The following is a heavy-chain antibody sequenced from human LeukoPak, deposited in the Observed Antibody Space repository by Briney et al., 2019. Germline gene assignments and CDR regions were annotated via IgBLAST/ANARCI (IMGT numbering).Heavy chain of an antibody. J-gene: IGHJ4*02. CDR2: IYYSGSN. V-gene: IGHV4-39*01. D-gene: IGHD3-10*01. Sequence: PSETLSLTCTVSGGSISSSSYYWGWIRQPPGKGLEWIVSIYYSGSNHYNPSLKSRLTISVDTSKNQFSLKLSSVTAADTAVYYRALRGSGSYSDFDYWGQGTLVTVSS. CDR1: GGSISSSSYY. CDR3: ALRGSGSYSDFDY.